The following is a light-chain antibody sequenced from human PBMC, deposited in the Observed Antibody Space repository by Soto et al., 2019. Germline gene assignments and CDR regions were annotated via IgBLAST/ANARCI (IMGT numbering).Light chain of an antibody. CDR1: QSVSSN. J-gene: IGKJ1*01. V-gene: IGKV3-15*01. CDR3: QQYNNWPPGT. Sequence: EIVMTQSPATLSVSPGERATLSCRASQSVSSNLAWYQQKPDQAPRLLIYGASTRATGIPARFSGSGSGTEFTLTISRLQSEDFAVYYCQQYNNWPPGTFGQGTKVDNK. CDR2: GAS.